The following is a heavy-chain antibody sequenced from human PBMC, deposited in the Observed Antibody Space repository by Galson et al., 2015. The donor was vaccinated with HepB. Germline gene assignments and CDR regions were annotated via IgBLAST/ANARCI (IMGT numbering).Heavy chain of an antibody. D-gene: IGHD2-2*01. CDR1: GGTFSSYA. Sequence: SCKASGGTFSSYAISWVRQAPGQGLEWMGGIIPIFGTANYAQKFQGQVTISADKSISTAYLQWSSLKASDTAMYYYARHEGYCSSTSCPYYYYYMDVWGKGTTVTVSS. CDR2: IIPIFGTA. V-gene: IGHV1-69*06. CDR3: ARHEGYCSSTSCPYYYYYMDV. J-gene: IGHJ6*03.